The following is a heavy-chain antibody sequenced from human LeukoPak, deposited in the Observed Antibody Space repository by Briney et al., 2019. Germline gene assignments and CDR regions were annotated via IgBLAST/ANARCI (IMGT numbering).Heavy chain of an antibody. V-gene: IGHV3-30*18. J-gene: IGHJ6*02. CDR2: ISYDGSNK. CDR1: GFTFSSYG. Sequence: GGSLRLSCAASGFTFSSYGMHWVRQAPGKGLEWVAVISYDGSNKYYGDSEKGRFTVSRDNSKNTLYLQMNSLRAEDTAVYYCAKDFTVSHYYYYGMDVWGQGTTVTVSS. CDR3: AKDFTVSHYYYYGMDV. D-gene: IGHD4-17*01.